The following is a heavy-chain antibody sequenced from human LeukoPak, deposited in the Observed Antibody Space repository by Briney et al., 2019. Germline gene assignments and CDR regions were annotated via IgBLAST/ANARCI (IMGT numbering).Heavy chain of an antibody. V-gene: IGHV3-30*02. Sequence: GGSLRLSCAASGFTFSSYGMHWVRQAPGKGLEWVAFIRYDGSNKYYADSVKGRFTISRDNSKNTLYLQMNSLRAEDTAVYYCAKVLRLRYFDWPVQPPDYWGQGTLVTVSS. J-gene: IGHJ4*02. CDR3: AKVLRLRYFDWPVQPPDY. D-gene: IGHD3-9*01. CDR2: IRYDGSNK. CDR1: GFTFSSYG.